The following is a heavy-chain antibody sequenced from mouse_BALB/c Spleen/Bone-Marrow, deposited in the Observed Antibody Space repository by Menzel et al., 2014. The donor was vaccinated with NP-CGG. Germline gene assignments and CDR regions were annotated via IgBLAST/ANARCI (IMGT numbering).Heavy chain of an antibody. V-gene: IGHV2-9*02. CDR2: IWAGRST. CDR1: GFSLTSYG. D-gene: IGHD1-1*01. J-gene: IGHJ2*01. Sequence: QVQLKDSGPGLAAPSQSLSITCTVSGFSLTSYGVNWVRQPPGKGLEWLGVIWAGRSTNYNSALMSRMSIRKDNSKSQVFLKMNRLQADDTAMYYCARNYGSSYFDYWGQGTTLTVSS. CDR3: ARNYGSSYFDY.